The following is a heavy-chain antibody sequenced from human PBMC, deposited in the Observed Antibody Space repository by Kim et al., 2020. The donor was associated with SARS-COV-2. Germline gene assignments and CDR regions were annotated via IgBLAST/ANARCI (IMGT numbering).Heavy chain of an antibody. D-gene: IGHD2-21*01. J-gene: IGHJ6*03. Sequence: ASVKVSCKASGYTFTSYDINWVRQATGQGLEWMGWMNPNSGNTGYAQKFQGRVTMTRNTSISTAYMELSSLRSEDTAVYYCARGHLKSIVVVIAPPYYYYMDVWGKGTTVTVSS. CDR3: ARGHLKSIVVVIAPPYYYYMDV. CDR2: MNPNSGNT. V-gene: IGHV1-8*01. CDR1: GYTFTSYD.